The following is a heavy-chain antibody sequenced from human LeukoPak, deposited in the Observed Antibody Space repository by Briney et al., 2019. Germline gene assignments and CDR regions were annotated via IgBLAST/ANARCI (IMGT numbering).Heavy chain of an antibody. V-gene: IGHV4-59*01. J-gene: IGHJ5*02. CDR3: VRAGDYGDYVGWFDP. CDR1: GGSISSYY. D-gene: IGHD4-17*01. CDR2: IYYSGST. Sequence: SETLSLTRTVSGGSISSYYWSWIRQPPGKGLEWIGYIYYSGSTNYNPSLKSRVTISVDTSKNQFSLKLSSVTAADTAVYYCVRAGDYGDYVGWFDPWGQGTLVTVSS.